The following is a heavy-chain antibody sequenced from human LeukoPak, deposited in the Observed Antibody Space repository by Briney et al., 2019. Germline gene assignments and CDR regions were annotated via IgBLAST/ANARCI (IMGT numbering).Heavy chain of an antibody. CDR2: IIPIFGTA. CDR1: GGTFSSYA. D-gene: IGHD1-14*01. V-gene: IGHV1-69*13. CDR3: AREPSFSLEAAVYSRKYFQH. Sequence: ASVKVSCKASGGTFSSYAISWVRQAPGQGLEWMGGIIPIFGTANYAQKFQGRVTITADESTSTAYMELSSLRSEDTAVYYCAREPSFSLEAAVYSRKYFQHWGQGTLVTVSS. J-gene: IGHJ1*01.